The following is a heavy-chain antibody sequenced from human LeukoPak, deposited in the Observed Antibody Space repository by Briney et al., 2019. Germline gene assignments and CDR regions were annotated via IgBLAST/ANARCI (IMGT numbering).Heavy chain of an antibody. J-gene: IGHJ4*02. CDR2: ISWNSGSI. CDR3: AKATGTLGN. D-gene: IGHD1-1*01. CDR1: GFTFDDYA. Sequence: GGPLRLSCAASGFTFDDYAMHWVRQAPGKGLEWVSGISWNSGSIGYADSVKGRFTISRDNAKNSLYLQMNSLRAEDTAIYYCAKATGTLGNWGQGTLVTVSS. V-gene: IGHV3-9*01.